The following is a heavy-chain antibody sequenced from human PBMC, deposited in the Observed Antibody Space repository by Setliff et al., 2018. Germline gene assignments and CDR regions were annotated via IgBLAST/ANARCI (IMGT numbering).Heavy chain of an antibody. V-gene: IGHV1-69*11. J-gene: IGHJ3*02. CDR3: ARGRDGYNSNASEI. CDR2: IIPVIDTT. D-gene: IGHD5-12*01. Sequence: ASVKVSCKASGGAFSSYALSWVRQAPGQGLEWMGRIIPVIDTTNYAENFQGRVTITADESTKTAYMELSSLRSEDTAIYYCARGRDGYNSNASEIWGQGTMVTVSS. CDR1: GGAFSSYA.